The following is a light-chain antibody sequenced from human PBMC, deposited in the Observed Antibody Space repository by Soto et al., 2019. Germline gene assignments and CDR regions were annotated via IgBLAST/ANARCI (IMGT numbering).Light chain of an antibody. J-gene: IGKJ1*01. CDR2: AAS. Sequence: IQMTQSPSTLSASVGDMVAITCLASQSISSWLAWYQQKPGKAPKLLIYAASNLQSGVPSRFSGSGSGTEFTLTITSLQPEDFATYYCQQSGDTTPWTFGQGTKVDIK. CDR1: QSISSW. V-gene: IGKV1-5*01. CDR3: QQSGDTTPWT.